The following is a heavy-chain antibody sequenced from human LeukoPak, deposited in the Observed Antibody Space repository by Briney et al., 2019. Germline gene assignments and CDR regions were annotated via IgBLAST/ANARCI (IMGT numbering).Heavy chain of an antibody. D-gene: IGHD3-22*01. V-gene: IGHV4-39*01. Sequence: SETLSLTCTVSGGSISSSSYYWGWIRQPPGKGLEWIGSIYYSGSTYYNPSLKSRVTISVDTSKNQFSLKLSSVTAADTAVYYCARTLLTYYYDSSGYLHDYWGQGTLVTVSS. J-gene: IGHJ4*02. CDR2: IYYSGST. CDR1: GGSISSSSYY. CDR3: ARTLLTYYYDSSGYLHDY.